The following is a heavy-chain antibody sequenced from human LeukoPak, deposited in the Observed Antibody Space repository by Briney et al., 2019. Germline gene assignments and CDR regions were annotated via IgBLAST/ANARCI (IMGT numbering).Heavy chain of an antibody. V-gene: IGHV3-9*01. CDR2: ISWNSGSI. D-gene: IGHD3-10*01. J-gene: IGHJ4*02. CDR3: AKSHGSGSYYPLDY. CDR1: GFTFDDYA. Sequence: PGGSLRLSCAASGFTFDDYAMHWVRQAPGKGLEWVSGISWNSGSIGYADSVKGRFTISRDNAKNSLYLQMNSLRAEDTALYYCAKSHGSGSYYPLDYWGQGTQVTVSS.